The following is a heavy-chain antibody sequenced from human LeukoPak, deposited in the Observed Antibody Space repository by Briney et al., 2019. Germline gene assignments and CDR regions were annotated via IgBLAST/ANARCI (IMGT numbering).Heavy chain of an antibody. CDR1: GFAFSTYG. CDR3: ARDSLAVPAY. Sequence: GGSLRLSCAGSGFAFSTYGMNWVRQTPGKGLEWVANIKQDGSEKYYVDSVKGRFTISRDNAKNSLYLQMNSLRAEDTAVYYCARDSLAVPAYWGQGTLVTVSS. D-gene: IGHD6-19*01. V-gene: IGHV3-7*01. J-gene: IGHJ4*02. CDR2: IKQDGSEK.